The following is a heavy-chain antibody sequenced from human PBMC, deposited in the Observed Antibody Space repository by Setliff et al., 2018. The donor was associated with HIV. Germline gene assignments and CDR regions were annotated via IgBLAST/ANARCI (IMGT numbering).Heavy chain of an antibody. CDR2: IYYSGET. D-gene: IGHD1-7*01. CDR1: GGSINNYF. J-gene: IGHJ4*02. V-gene: IGHV4-59*01. Sequence: SETLSLTCTVSGGSINNYFWSWIRQSPGRGLEWIGYIYYSGETNYNPSLKSRVTFSVDTSKNQFSLKLPSVTAADTAVYYCARVSSVIELQGGDYFDSWGQGLLVTVSS. CDR3: ARVSSVIELQGGDYFDS.